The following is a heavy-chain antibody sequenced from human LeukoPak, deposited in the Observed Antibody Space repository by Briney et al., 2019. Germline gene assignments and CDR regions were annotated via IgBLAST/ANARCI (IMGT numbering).Heavy chain of an antibody. J-gene: IGHJ4*02. CDR2: ISSSSSYI. V-gene: IGHV3-21*01. CDR3: ARDRRLKVFDY. CDR1: GFTFSSYS. Sequence: GGSLRLSCAASGFTFSSYSMNWVHQAPGKGLEWVSSISSSSSYIYYADSVKGRFTISRDNAKNSLYLQVNSLRAEDTAVYYCARDRRLKVFDYWGQGTLVTVSS.